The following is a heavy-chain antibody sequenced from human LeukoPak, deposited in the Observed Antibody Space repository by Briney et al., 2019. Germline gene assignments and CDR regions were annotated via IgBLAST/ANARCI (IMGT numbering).Heavy chain of an antibody. CDR2: ISWNSGSI. D-gene: IGHD5-12*01. CDR3: VASYGMDV. V-gene: IGHV3-9*01. J-gene: IGHJ6*02. Sequence: GGSLRLSCAASGFTFDDYAMHWVRHAPGKGLEWVSGISWNSGSIGYADSVKGRFTISRDNAKNSLYLQMNSLRAEDTALYYCVASYGMDVWGQGTTVTVSS. CDR1: GFTFDDYA.